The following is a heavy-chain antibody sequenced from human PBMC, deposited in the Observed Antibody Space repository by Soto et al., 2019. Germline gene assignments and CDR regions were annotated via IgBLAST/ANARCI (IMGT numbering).Heavy chain of an antibody. V-gene: IGHV5-51*01. Sequence: GESLKISCKGSGYNFHTYWIAWVRQMPGKGREWMGFIYPHDSDTRYSPSFRGQVTISADKSINTAYLQWTSLKASDTAIYFCARPTDYHYGMQVWGQGTTVTVSS. CDR2: IYPHDSDT. D-gene: IGHD4-17*01. CDR3: ARPTDYHYGMQV. CDR1: GYNFHTYW. J-gene: IGHJ6*02.